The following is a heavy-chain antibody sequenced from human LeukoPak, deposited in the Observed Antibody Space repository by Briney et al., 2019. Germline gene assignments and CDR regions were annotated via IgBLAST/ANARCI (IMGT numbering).Heavy chain of an antibody. CDR2: IYSGGST. CDR3: ARALNYGDYEN. J-gene: IGHJ4*02. D-gene: IGHD4-17*01. V-gene: IGHV3-66*01. CDR1: GFTVSSNY. Sequence: GGSLRLSCAASGFTVSSNYMSRVRQAPGKGLEWVSVIYSGGSTYYADSVKGRFTTSRDNSKNTLYLQVNSLRAEDTAVYYCARALNYGDYENWGQGTLVTVSS.